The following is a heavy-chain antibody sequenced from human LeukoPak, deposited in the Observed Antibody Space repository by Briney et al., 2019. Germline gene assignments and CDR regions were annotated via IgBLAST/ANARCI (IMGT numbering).Heavy chain of an antibody. CDR3: ARFTDMVRGVIYYFDY. CDR1: GGSISSYY. D-gene: IGHD3-10*01. V-gene: IGHV4-34*01. J-gene: IGHJ4*02. Sequence: SETLSLTCTVSGGSISSYYWSWIRQPPGKGLEWIGEINHSGSTNYNPSLKSRVTISVDTSKNQFSLKLSSVTAADTAVYYCARFTDMVRGVIYYFDYWGQGTLVTVSS. CDR2: INHSGST.